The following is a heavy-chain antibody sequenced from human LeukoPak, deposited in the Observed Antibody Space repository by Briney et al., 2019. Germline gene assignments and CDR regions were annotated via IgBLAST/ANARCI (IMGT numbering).Heavy chain of an antibody. V-gene: IGHV4-59*01. CDR1: GGSISSYY. D-gene: IGHD3-3*02. J-gene: IGHJ3*02. Sequence: PSETLSLTCTVSGGSISSYYWSWIRQPPGKGLEWIGYIYYSGSTNYNPSLKSRVTISADTSKNQFSLKLSSVTAADTAVYYCARLDAFSEWLPQDAFDIWGQGTMVTVSS. CDR3: ARLDAFSEWLPQDAFDI. CDR2: IYYSGST.